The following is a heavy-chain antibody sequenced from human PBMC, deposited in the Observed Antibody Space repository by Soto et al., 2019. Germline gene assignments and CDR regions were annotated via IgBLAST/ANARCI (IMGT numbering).Heavy chain of an antibody. CDR3: ARLRRYSSSPRGYFDY. CDR2: IYYSGST. Sequence: SETLSLTCTVSGGSISSSSYYWGWIRQPPGKGLEWIGSIYYSGSTYYNPSLKSRVTISVDTSKNQFSLKLSSVTAADTAVYYCARLRRYSSSPRGYFDYWGQGTLVTVSS. J-gene: IGHJ4*02. CDR1: GGSISSSSYY. V-gene: IGHV4-39*01. D-gene: IGHD6-6*01.